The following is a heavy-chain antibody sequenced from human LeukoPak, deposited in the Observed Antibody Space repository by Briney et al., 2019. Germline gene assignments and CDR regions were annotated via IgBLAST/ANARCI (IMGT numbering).Heavy chain of an antibody. D-gene: IGHD3-22*01. CDR2: IYYSGST. CDR1: GDSISSYY. CDR3: ARTYDSSGYSAFHV. J-gene: IGHJ3*01. V-gene: IGHV4-59*01. Sequence: PSETLSLTCNVSGDSISSYYWTWVRQFPGKGLEWIGYIYYSGSTYYNPALESRVPISVDTSKSHFSLNLTSVTAADTAMYYCARTYDSSGYSAFHVWGQGTMVTVSS.